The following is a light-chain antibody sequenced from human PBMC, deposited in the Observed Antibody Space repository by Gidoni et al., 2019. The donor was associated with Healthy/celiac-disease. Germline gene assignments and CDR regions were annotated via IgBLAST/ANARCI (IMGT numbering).Light chain of an antibody. Sequence: ILLPPSGTPLSSSPGGATPPSSTTMRGSSSYLAWYQQKPGQAPRLLIYDASSRATGIPDRFSGSGSGTDFTLTISRLEPEDFAVYYCQQCGNWPLTFGEGTKVEIK. CDR2: DAS. CDR1: MRGSSSY. CDR3: QQCGNWPLT. V-gene: IGKV3D-20*02. J-gene: IGKJ4*01.